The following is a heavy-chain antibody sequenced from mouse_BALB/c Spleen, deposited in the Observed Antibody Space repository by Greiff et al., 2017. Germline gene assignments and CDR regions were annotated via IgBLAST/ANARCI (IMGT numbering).Heavy chain of an antibody. CDR3: APIYYDYDRLAY. CDR2: INPSTGYT. Sequence: VQLQQSGAELAKPGASVKMSCKASGYTFTSYWMHWVKQRPGQGLEWIGYINPSTGYTEYNQKFKDKATLTADKSSSSAYMQLSSLTSEDSAVYYCAPIYYDYDRLAYWGQGTLVTVSA. D-gene: IGHD2-4*01. CDR1: GYTFTSYW. V-gene: IGHV1-7*01. J-gene: IGHJ3*01.